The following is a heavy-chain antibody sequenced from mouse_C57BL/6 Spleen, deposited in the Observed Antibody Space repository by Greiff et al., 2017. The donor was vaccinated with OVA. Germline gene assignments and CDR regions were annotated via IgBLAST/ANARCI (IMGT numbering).Heavy chain of an antibody. Sequence: VQLQQSGPGLVQPSQSLSITCTASGFSLTSYGVHWVRQSPGKGLEWLGVIWRGGSTDYNAAFISRLSISKDNSKSQVFFKMNSLQADDTAIYYCARSSPIYYYGSSFAYWGQGTLVTVSA. D-gene: IGHD1-1*01. V-gene: IGHV2-2*01. CDR2: IWRGGST. J-gene: IGHJ3*01. CDR3: ARSSPIYYYGSSFAY. CDR1: GFSLTSYG.